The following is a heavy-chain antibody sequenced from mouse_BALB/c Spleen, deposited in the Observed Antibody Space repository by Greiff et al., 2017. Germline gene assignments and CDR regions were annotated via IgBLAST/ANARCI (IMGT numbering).Heavy chain of an antibody. J-gene: IGHJ2*01. CDR3: ARRDGYQDDNFDY. CDR2: IYPYNGGT. V-gene: IGHV1S29*02. CDR1: GYTFTDYN. Sequence: VQLKQSGPELVKPGASVKISCKASGYTFTDYNMHWVKQSHGKSLEWIGYIYPYNGGTGYNQKFKSKATLTVDNSSSTAYMELRSLTSEDSAVYYCARRDGYQDDNFDYWGQGTTLTVSS. D-gene: IGHD2-3*01.